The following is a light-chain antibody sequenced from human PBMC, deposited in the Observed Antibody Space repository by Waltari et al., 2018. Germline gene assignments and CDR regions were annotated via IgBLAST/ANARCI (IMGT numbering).Light chain of an antibody. V-gene: IGKV3-15*01. Sequence: EIVMTQSPATLSVSPGERATLSCSASQSVSSNLAWYQQKPGQAPRLLIYGASTRATGVPARFSGSGSGPEYTLTISSLQSEDFAVYYCQHHNNWPPRWTFGQGTKVEIK. CDR3: QHHNNWPPRWT. J-gene: IGKJ1*01. CDR1: QSVSSN. CDR2: GAS.